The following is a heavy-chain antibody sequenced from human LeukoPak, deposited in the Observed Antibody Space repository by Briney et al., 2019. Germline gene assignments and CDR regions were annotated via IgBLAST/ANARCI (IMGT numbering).Heavy chain of an antibody. Sequence: AASVKVSCKASGGTFSRYTVSWVRQAPGQGLEWMGGIIPMFDTASYAQKFQGRVTITTDESTSTAYMELSSLRSEDTAVYFCATDGTGSSSSLWTYWGQGTLVTVSS. D-gene: IGHD6-13*01. CDR3: ATDGTGSSSSLWTY. CDR2: IIPMFDTA. V-gene: IGHV1-69*05. CDR1: GGTFSRYT. J-gene: IGHJ4*02.